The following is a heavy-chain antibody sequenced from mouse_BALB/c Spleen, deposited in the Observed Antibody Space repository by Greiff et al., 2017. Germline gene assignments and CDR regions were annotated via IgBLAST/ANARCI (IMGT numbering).Heavy chain of an antibody. CDR2: IYPGSGST. V-gene: IGHV1S22*01. J-gene: IGHJ1*01. Sequence: LQHPGSELVRPGASVKLSCKASGYTFTSYWMHWVKQRPGQGLEWIGNIYPGSGSTNYDEKFKSKATLTVDTSSSTAYMQLSSLTSEDSAVYYCTRGVYGNYGYFDVWGAGTTVTVSS. CDR1: GYTFTSYW. D-gene: IGHD2-1*01. CDR3: TRGVYGNYGYFDV.